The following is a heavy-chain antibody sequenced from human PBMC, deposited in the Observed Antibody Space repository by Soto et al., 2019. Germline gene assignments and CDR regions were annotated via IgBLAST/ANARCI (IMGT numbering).Heavy chain of an antibody. J-gene: IGHJ4*02. CDR3: ARTEMATMFFDY. CDR2: VYYSGSA. V-gene: IGHV4-61*01. CDR1: GGSVSSDYYH. D-gene: IGHD5-12*01. Sequence: SETLSLTCTVSGGSVSSDYYHWSWIRQTPGKRLEWIAFVYYSGSANYNPSLKSRVTMSADTSKNQFSLKLTSVTAADTAVYYCARTEMATMFFDYWGRGTLVTVSS.